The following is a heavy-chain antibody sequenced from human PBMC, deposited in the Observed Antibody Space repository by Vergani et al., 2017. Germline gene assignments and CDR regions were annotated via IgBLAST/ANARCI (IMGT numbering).Heavy chain of an antibody. CDR3: ARGGQYYGSVCYSYVAFDI. V-gene: IGHV3-13*01. Sequence: EVQLVESGGGLVQPGGSLRLSCAASGFTFSSYDMHWVRQATGKGLEWVSAIGNAGDTYYPGSVKGRFTISRENAKNSLYLQMNSLRAGDTAVYYCARGGQYYGSVCYSYVAFDIWGQGTMVTVSS. D-gene: IGHD3-10*01. CDR1: GFTFSSYD. J-gene: IGHJ3*02. CDR2: IGNAGDT.